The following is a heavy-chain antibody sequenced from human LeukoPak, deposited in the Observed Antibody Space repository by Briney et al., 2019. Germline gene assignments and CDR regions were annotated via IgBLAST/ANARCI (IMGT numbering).Heavy chain of an antibody. CDR3: ASMRYFDWLAYDAFDI. J-gene: IGHJ3*02. CDR2: IYYSGST. D-gene: IGHD3-9*01. CDR1: GGSISSSSYY. V-gene: IGHV4-39*01. Sequence: SETLSLTCTVSGGSISSSSYYWGWIRQPPGKGLEWIGSIYYSGSTYYNPSLKSRVTISVDTSKNQFSLKLSSVTAADTAVYYCASMRYFDWLAYDAFDIWGQGTMVTVSS.